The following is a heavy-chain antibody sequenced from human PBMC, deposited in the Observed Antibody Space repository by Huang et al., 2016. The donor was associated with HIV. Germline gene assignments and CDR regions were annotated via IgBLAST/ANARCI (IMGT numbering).Heavy chain of an antibody. CDR3: ARENDVLAGYLDY. J-gene: IGHJ4*01. D-gene: IGHD3-9*01. V-gene: IGHV3-11*01. Sequence: QVQLVESGGGLVKPGGSLRLSCEASGFTFSDYYMSWIRQPPGEGLEWISYITPTSSTIYYAHSVKGRFTISRDNAKNSLYLQMNSLRADDTAVYYCARENDVLAGYLDYWGHGSLVTVSS. CDR2: ITPTSSTI. CDR1: GFTFSDYY.